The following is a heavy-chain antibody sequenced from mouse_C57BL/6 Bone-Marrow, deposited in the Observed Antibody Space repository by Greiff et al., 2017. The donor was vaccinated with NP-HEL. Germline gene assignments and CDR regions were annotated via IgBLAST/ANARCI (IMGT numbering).Heavy chain of an antibody. D-gene: IGHD1-1*01. V-gene: IGHV1-55*01. Sequence: VQLQQSGAELVKPGASVKMSCKASGYTFTSYWITWVKQRPGQGLEWIGDIYPGSGSTNYNEKFKSKATLTVDTSSSTAYMQLSSLTSEDSAVYYCARRVLLLRSLDYWGQGTTLTVSS. J-gene: IGHJ2*01. CDR3: ARRVLLLRSLDY. CDR1: GYTFTSYW. CDR2: IYPGSGST.